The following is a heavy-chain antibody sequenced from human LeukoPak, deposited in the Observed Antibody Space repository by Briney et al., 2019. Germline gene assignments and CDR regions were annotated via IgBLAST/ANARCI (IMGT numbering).Heavy chain of an antibody. Sequence: GGSLRLSCAASGFIVSSNYMSWVRQAPGKGLEWVSVISGGGITYYTDSVKGRFTISRDNSKNTLYLQMNSLRAEDTAVYYCAKSAGYCSSTSCPDWYFDLWGRGTLVTVSS. D-gene: IGHD2-2*01. CDR3: AKSAGYCSSTSCPDWYFDL. CDR2: ISGGGIT. CDR1: GFIVSSNY. V-gene: IGHV3-53*05. J-gene: IGHJ2*01.